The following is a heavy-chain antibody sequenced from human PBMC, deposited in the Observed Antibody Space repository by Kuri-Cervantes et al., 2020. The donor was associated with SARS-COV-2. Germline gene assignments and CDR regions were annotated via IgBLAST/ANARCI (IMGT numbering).Heavy chain of an antibody. V-gene: IGHV3-21*01. CDR3: GRHRGYCSGGGCYSTGFSFDY. J-gene: IGHJ4*02. CDR1: EFTFSSYD. CDR2: ISSGSDYI. D-gene: IGHD2-15*01. Sequence: GGSLRLSCAASEFTFSSYDMTWVRQAPGMGLEWVSSISSGSDYIYYADSVKDRFTVSRDNAENSLYLQMNSLGVGDTAVYYCGRHRGYCSGGGCYSTGFSFDYWGQGALVTVSS.